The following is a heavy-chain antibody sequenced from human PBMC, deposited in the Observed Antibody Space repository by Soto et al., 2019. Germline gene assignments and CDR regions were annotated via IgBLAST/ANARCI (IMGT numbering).Heavy chain of an antibody. CDR2: ISYDGSNK. Sequence: GGSLRLSCAASGFTFSTYGMHWVRQAPGKGLEWVAVISYDGSNKYYTDSVKGRFTISRDNSKNTLYLQMNSLRAEDTAVYYCASANRITIFGVVTPGYGMDVWGQGTTVTVSS. D-gene: IGHD3-3*01. CDR3: ASANRITIFGVVTPGYGMDV. CDR1: GFTFSTYG. J-gene: IGHJ6*02. V-gene: IGHV3-30*03.